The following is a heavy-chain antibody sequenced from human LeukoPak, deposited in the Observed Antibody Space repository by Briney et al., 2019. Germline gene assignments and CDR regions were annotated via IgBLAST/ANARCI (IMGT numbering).Heavy chain of an antibody. V-gene: IGHV4-31*03. Sequence: SQTLSLTCTVSGGSISSGGYYWSWIRQHPGKGLEWIVYIYYSGSTYYNPSLKSRVTISVDTSKNQFSLKLSSVTAADTAVYYCASLVVPAATHYFDYWGQGTLVTVSS. CDR1: GGSISSGGYY. D-gene: IGHD2-2*01. CDR2: IYYSGST. J-gene: IGHJ4*02. CDR3: ASLVVPAATHYFDY.